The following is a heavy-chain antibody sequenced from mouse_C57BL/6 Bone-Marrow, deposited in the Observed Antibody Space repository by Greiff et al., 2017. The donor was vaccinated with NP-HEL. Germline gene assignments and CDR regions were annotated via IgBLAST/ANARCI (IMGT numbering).Heavy chain of an antibody. CDR1: GFTFSSYA. CDR2: ISSGGDYI. CDR3: TRVKLTGTWFAY. V-gene: IGHV5-9-1*02. D-gene: IGHD4-1*01. J-gene: IGHJ3*01. Sequence: EVKLMESGEGLVKPGGSLKLSCAASGFTFSSYAMSWVRQTPEKRLEWVAYISSGGDYIYYADTVKGRFTISRDNARNTLYLQMSSLKSEDTAMYYCTRVKLTGTWFAYWGQGTLVTVSA.